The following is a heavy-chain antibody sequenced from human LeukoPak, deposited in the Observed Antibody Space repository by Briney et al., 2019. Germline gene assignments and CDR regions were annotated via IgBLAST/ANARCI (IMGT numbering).Heavy chain of an antibody. D-gene: IGHD2-2*01. V-gene: IGHV1-24*01. J-gene: IGHJ4*02. CDR1: GYTLTELS. CDR2: FDPEDGET. Sequence: ASVKVSCKVSGYTLTELSMHWVRQAPGKGLEWMGGFDPEDGETIYAQKFQGGVTMTEDTSTDTAYMELSSLRSEDTAVYYCATLAFIVVVPDSRRFDYWGQGTLVTVSS. CDR3: ATLAFIVVVPDSRRFDY.